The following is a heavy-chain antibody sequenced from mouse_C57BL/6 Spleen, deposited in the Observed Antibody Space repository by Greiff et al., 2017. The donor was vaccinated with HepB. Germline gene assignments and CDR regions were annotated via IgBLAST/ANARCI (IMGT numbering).Heavy chain of an antibody. CDR1: GYTFTSYW. J-gene: IGHJ2*01. D-gene: IGHD4-1*01. CDR2: IDPSDSYT. V-gene: IGHV1-59*01. CDR3: ARSSGTRYFDY. Sequence: QVHVKQPGAELVRPGTSVKLSCKASGYTFTSYWMHWVKQRPGQGLEWIGVIDPSDSYTNYNQKFKGKATLTVDTSSSTAYMQLSSLTSEDSAVYYCARSSGTRYFDYWGQGTTLTVSS.